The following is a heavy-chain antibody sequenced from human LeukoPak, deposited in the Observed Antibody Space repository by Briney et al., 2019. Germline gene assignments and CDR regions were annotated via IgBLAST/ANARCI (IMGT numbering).Heavy chain of an antibody. D-gene: IGHD5-24*01. Sequence: GGSLRLSYAASGFTFSNYWMNWVRQAPGKGLEWVANIKQGGGETYNVDSVKGRFSISRDNAKNSLYLQMNSLRAEDTAVYYCARGADGAFDYWGQGIVVTVSP. J-gene: IGHJ4*02. CDR3: ARGADGAFDY. CDR1: GFTFSNYW. V-gene: IGHV3-7*01. CDR2: IKQGGGET.